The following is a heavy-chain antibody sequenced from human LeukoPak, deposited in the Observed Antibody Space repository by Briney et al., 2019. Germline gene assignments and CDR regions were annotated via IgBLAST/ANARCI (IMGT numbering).Heavy chain of an antibody. CDR3: ATNGYYCMDV. Sequence: SGTLSLTCAVSGGSISSSTNWWSWVRQPPGKGLEWIGEIYHSGGTNYNPSLKSRITISVDKSQNQFSLKVNSLTAADTAVYYCATNGYYCMDVWSKGTTVTVSS. CDR1: GGSISSSTNW. D-gene: IGHD2-8*01. CDR2: IYHSGGT. V-gene: IGHV4-4*02. J-gene: IGHJ6*03.